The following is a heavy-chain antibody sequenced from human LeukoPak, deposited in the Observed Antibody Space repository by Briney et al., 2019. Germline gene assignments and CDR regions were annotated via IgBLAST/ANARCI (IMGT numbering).Heavy chain of an antibody. J-gene: IGHJ3*02. CDR2: IYPGDFDT. Sequence: PGESLKISCKGSGYRFTSYWIGWVRQMPGKGLEWMGIIYPGDFDTRYSPSFEGQVTISADKSISTAYLQWTSLKASESAMYYCAGPRGAWYNAFDIWGQGTMVTVSS. CDR1: GYRFTSYW. CDR3: AGPRGAWYNAFDI. V-gene: IGHV5-51*03. D-gene: IGHD6-13*01.